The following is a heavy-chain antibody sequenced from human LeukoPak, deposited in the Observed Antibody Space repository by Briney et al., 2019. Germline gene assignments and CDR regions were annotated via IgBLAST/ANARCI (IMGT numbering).Heavy chain of an antibody. J-gene: IGHJ5*02. CDR1: GYTFTGYY. V-gene: IGHV1-2*06. CDR2: INPNSGGT. Sequence: GASVKVSCKASGYTFTGYYMHWVRQAPGQGLEWMGRINPNSGGTNYAQKFQGRVTMTRDTSISTAYMELSRLRSDDTAVYYCARDLKYCGGGSCYLNWFDPWGQGTLVTVSS. D-gene: IGHD2-15*01. CDR3: ARDLKYCGGGSCYLNWFDP.